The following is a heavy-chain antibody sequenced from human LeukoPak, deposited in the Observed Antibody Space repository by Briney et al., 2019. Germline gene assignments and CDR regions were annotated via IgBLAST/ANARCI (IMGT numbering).Heavy chain of an antibody. CDR1: GFTFSSYW. CDR3: ARPYYPHWYFDL. CDR2: INSDGSTT. V-gene: IGHV3-74*01. Sequence: GGSLRLSCAASGFTFSSYWMHWFRQAPGKGRVWFSRINSDGSTTTYADSVKGRFTISRDNANNTLYLQMNSLRAEDTAVYYCARPYYPHWYFDLWGRGTLVTVSS. D-gene: IGHD3-22*01. J-gene: IGHJ2*01.